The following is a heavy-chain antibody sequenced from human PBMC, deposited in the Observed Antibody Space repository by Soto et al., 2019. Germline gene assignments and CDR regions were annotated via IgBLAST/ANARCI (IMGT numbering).Heavy chain of an antibody. J-gene: IGHJ6*02. D-gene: IGHD3-3*01. CDR2: IYYSGST. V-gene: IGHV4-31*03. Sequence: PSETLSLTCTVSGGSISSGGYYWSWIRQHPGKGLEWIGYIYYSGSTYYKPSLKSRVTISVDTSKNKFSLKLSSVTAADTSVYFCARETYYDFWSGPYGMDVWGQGTTVTVSS. CDR1: GGSISSGGYY. CDR3: ARETYYDFWSGPYGMDV.